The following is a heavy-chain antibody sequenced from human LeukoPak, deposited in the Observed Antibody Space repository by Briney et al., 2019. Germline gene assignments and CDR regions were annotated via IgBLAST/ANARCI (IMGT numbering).Heavy chain of an antibody. CDR1: GFSFSAYG. CDR2: IWFDGNNK. V-gene: IGHV3-33*01. CDR3: ARGSESYDYYSYGMDV. D-gene: IGHD5-12*01. J-gene: IGHJ6*04. Sequence: PGRSLRLSCAASGFSFSAYGMHWVRPAPGKGLEWVACIWFDGNNKYYPDSVKGRFTISRDNSKNTLYLQMNSLRAEDTAVYYCARGSESYDYYSYGMDVWGKGTTVTVS.